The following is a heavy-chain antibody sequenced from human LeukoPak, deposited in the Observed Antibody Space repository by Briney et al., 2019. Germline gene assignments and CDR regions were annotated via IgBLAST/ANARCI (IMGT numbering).Heavy chain of an antibody. CDR3: AGEPIIVVPAAPGRDAFDI. J-gene: IGHJ3*02. CDR1: GGSISSGGYY. CDR2: IYNRGST. Sequence: PSETLSLTCTVSGGSISSGGYYWSWIRQHPGKGLEWTGYIYNRGSTDHNPSLKSRVTISLDTSKNQFSLKLGSVTAADTAVCYCAGEPIIVVPAAPGRDAFDIWGQGTMVTVSS. V-gene: IGHV4-31*03. D-gene: IGHD2-2*01.